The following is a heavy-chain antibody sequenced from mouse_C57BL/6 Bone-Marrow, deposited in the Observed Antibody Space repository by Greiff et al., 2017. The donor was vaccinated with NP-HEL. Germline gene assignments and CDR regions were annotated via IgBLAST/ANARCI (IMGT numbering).Heavy chain of an antibody. CDR3: AREGYYGSSHYFDY. CDR1: GFTFSSYA. J-gene: IGHJ2*01. Sequence: EVQRVESGGGLVKPGGSLKLSCAASGFTFSSYAMSWVRQTPEKRLEWVATISDGGSYTYYPDNVKGRFTISRDNAKNNLYLQMSHLKSEDTAMYYCAREGYYGSSHYFDYWGQGTTLTVSS. D-gene: IGHD1-1*01. V-gene: IGHV5-4*01. CDR2: ISDGGSYT.